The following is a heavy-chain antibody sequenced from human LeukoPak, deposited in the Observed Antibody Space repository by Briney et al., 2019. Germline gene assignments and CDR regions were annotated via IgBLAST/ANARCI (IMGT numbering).Heavy chain of an antibody. V-gene: IGHV3-30*01. CDR1: GFTFSSYA. Sequence: GRALRLSCEASGFTFSSYAIHWVRQAPGKGLEWVAVVSNDGTQEKYADSVKGRFTISRDNSKNTLDLQMDSLRVDDTAVYYCAKSSVATAVNNWFDPWGQGSLVNVSS. CDR2: VSNDGTQE. J-gene: IGHJ5*02. CDR3: AKSSVATAVNNWFDP. D-gene: IGHD5-18*01.